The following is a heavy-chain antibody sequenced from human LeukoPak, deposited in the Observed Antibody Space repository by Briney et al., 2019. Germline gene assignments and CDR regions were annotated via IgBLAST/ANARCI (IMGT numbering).Heavy chain of an antibody. D-gene: IGHD1-1*01. CDR3: ARDFSNFSYGTWFDP. CDR2: ISTYNGKT. Sequence: GASVKVSCKASGYTFTRCGITWVRQAPGQGLEWMGWISTYNGKTNYAQKVQDRVTMTTDTSTSTVYMELRSLRSDDTALYFCARDFSNFSYGTWFDPWGQGTLVTVSS. V-gene: IGHV1-18*01. CDR1: GYTFTRCG. J-gene: IGHJ5*02.